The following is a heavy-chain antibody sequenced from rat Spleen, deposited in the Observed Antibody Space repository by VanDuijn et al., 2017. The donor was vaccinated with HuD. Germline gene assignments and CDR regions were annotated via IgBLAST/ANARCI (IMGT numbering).Heavy chain of an antibody. CDR1: GFSLTSYN. Sequence: QVQLKESGPGLVQPSQTLSLTCTVAGFSLTSYNVHWVRQPPGKGLEWLGVIWTGGGTAYNSLLKSRLSISRDTSKNQLFLKMSSLQTEDTATYYCARDPYSKPFDYWGQGVMVTVSS. CDR3: ARDPYSKPFDY. CDR2: IWTGGGT. D-gene: IGHD1-2*01. V-gene: IGHV2-32*01. J-gene: IGHJ2*01.